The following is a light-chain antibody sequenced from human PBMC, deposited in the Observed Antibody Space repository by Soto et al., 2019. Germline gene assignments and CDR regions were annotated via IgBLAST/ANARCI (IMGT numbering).Light chain of an antibody. CDR3: QQYNNWPFT. CDR2: GAS. Sequence: EIVMTQSPATLSVSPGERATLSCRASQSVNSNLGWYQQKPGQVPRLLIYGASTRATGIPARFSGSGSGTEFTLTISSLQSEDFAVYYCQQYNNWPFTFGPGTKVDIK. J-gene: IGKJ3*01. V-gene: IGKV3D-15*01. CDR1: QSVNSN.